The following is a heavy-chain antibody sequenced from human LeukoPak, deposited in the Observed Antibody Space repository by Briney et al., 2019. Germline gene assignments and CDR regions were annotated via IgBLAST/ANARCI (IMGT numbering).Heavy chain of an antibody. CDR2: ISSTSSYI. CDR3: AREGSGSYYIDY. J-gene: IGHJ4*02. V-gene: IGHV3-21*04. CDR1: GFTFSSYS. Sequence: GGSLRLSCAASGFTFSSYSMNWVRQAPGKGLEWVSSISSTSSYIYYAASVKGRFTISRDNAKGSLYLQMNSLRAEDTAVYYCAREGSGSYYIDYWGQGTLVTVSS. D-gene: IGHD3-10*01.